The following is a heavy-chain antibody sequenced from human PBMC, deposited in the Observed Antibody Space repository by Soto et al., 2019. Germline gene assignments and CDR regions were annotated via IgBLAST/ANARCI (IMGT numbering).Heavy chain of an antibody. Sequence: ASETLSLTCTVSGGSVSSGSYYWSWIRQPPGKGLEWIGYIYYSGSTNYNPSLKSRVTISVDTSKNQFSLKLSSVTAADTAVYYCAREVGTLDYFDYWGQGTLVTVSS. V-gene: IGHV4-61*01. J-gene: IGHJ4*02. CDR1: GGSVSSGSYY. CDR2: IYYSGST. D-gene: IGHD1-1*01. CDR3: AREVGTLDYFDY.